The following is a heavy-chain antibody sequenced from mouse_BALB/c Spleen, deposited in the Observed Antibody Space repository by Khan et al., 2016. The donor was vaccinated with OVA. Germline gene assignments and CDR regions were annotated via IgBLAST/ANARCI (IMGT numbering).Heavy chain of an antibody. CDR1: GFSLTTYG. Sequence: QVQLKESGPGLVQPTQSLSITCTVSGFSLTTYGLHWVRQSPGKGLEWLGVIWSGGTTDYNAAFISRPSISKDNSKSQVFFKMNSLQADDTAIYYCARHSYRYDFTYWGQGTLVTVSA. CDR3: ARHSYRYDFTY. J-gene: IGHJ3*01. D-gene: IGHD2-14*01. V-gene: IGHV2-4-1*01. CDR2: IWSGGTT.